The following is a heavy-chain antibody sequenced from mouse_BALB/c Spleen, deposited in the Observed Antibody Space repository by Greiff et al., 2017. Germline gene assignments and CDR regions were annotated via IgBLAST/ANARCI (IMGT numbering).Heavy chain of an antibody. Sequence: LQQPGSELVRPGASVKLSCKASGYTFTSYWMHWVKQRPGQGLEWIGNIYPGSGSTNYDEKFKSKATLTVDTSSSTAYMQLSSLTSEDSAVYYVTRWGYGSSYEAMDYWGQGTSVTVSS. CDR3: TRWGYGSSYEAMDY. V-gene: IGHV1S22*01. CDR1: GYTFTSYW. CDR2: IYPGSGST. J-gene: IGHJ4*01. D-gene: IGHD1-1*01.